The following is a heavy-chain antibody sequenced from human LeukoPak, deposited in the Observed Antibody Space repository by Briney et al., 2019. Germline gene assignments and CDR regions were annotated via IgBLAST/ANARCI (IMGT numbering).Heavy chain of an antibody. CDR2: IYYTGST. Sequence: SETLSLTCTVSGGSMSTYYWTWIRQPPGKGLEWIGFIYYTGSTNYNPSLKSRVTISVDTSKNQFSLKLSSVTRADPCVNYCAGMRITTPTVRTLDYWGQGTLVTVSS. J-gene: IGHJ4*02. CDR3: AGMRITTPTVRTLDY. CDR1: GGSMSTYY. V-gene: IGHV4-59*01. D-gene: IGHD1-14*01.